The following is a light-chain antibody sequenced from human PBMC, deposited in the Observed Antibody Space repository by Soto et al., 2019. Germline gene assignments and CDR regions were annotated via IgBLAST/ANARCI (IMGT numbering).Light chain of an antibody. V-gene: IGLV1-51*01. J-gene: IGLJ1*01. CDR2: DNN. CDR1: SSNIGNNY. CDR3: GTWDSSLSAGV. Sequence: QSALTQPPSVSAAPGQKVTISCSGSSSNIGNNYVSWYQQLPGTAPKLLIYDNNKRPSGIPDRFSGSKSGTSATLGITGLQTGDEADYDCGTWDSSLSAGVFGTGTKLTVL.